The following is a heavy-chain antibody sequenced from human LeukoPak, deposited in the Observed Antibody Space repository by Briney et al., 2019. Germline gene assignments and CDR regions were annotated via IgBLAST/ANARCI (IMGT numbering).Heavy chain of an antibody. CDR2: IRYDGSNK. V-gene: IGHV3-30*02. CDR1: GFTICSYG. Sequence: GGSPRLSCAASGFTICSYGMHWVRHDPGKGLEWVAFIRYDGSNKYYADSVKGRFTISRDNSKNTLYLQMNSLRAEDTAVYYFAKDWARFGSSGYYCFDYWGQGTLVTVPS. CDR3: AKDWARFGSSGYYCFDY. J-gene: IGHJ4*02. D-gene: IGHD3-22*01.